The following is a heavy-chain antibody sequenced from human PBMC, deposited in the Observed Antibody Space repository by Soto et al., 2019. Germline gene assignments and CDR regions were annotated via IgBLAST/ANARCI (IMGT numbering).Heavy chain of an antibody. J-gene: IGHJ4*02. V-gene: IGHV3-30*18. D-gene: IGHD5-12*01. CDR1: GFTFSSYG. CDR2: ISYDGSNK. Sequence: QVQLVESGGGVVQPGRSLRLSCAASGFTFSSYGMHWVRQAPGKGLEWVAVISYDGSNKYYADSVKGRFTISRDNSKNTLYLQMNSLRAEDTAVYYCAKDWGATISVFDYWGQGTLVTVSS. CDR3: AKDWGATISVFDY.